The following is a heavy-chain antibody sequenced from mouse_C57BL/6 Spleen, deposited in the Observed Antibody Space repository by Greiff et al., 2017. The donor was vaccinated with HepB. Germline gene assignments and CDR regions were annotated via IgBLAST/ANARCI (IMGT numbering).Heavy chain of an antibody. V-gene: IGHV5-17*01. D-gene: IGHD2-14*01. Sequence: EVKLVESGGGLVKPGGSLKLSCAASGFTFSDYGMHWVRQTPEKGLEWVAYISSGSSTIYYADTVKGRFTISRDNAKNTLFLQMTSLRSEDTAMYYCARQKREGYRPIAIDYWGQGTSLTVSS. CDR1: GFTFSDYG. CDR2: ISSGSSTI. J-gene: IGHJ4*01. CDR3: ARQKREGYRPIAIDY.